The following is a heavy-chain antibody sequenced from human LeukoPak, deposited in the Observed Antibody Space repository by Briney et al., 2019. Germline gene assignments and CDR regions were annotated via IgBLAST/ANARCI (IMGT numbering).Heavy chain of an antibody. CDR2: INHSGST. Sequence: SETLSLTCVVYGGSFSGFCWSWIRQSPGRGLEWIGEINHSGSTNYNPSLKSRVTISVDTSKNQFSLKLSFVTAADTAVYYRARGRQPAPYYYYGMEVWGQGTTVTVSS. CDR3: ARGRQPAPYYYYGMEV. V-gene: IGHV4-34*01. D-gene: IGHD6-13*01. CDR1: GGSFSGFC. J-gene: IGHJ6*02.